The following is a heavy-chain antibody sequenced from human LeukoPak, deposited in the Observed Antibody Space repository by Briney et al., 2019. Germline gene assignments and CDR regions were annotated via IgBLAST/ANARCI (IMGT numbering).Heavy chain of an antibody. CDR1: GFTFSSYS. Sequence: GGSLRLSCAASGFTFSSYSTNWVRQAPGKGLEWVSSISSSSSYIYYADSVKGRFTISRDNAKDSLYLQMNSLRAEDTAVYYCAREVVVRGVIIRSYYFDYWGQGTLVTVSS. CDR2: ISSSSSYI. V-gene: IGHV3-21*01. D-gene: IGHD3-10*01. CDR3: AREVVVRGVIIRSYYFDY. J-gene: IGHJ4*02.